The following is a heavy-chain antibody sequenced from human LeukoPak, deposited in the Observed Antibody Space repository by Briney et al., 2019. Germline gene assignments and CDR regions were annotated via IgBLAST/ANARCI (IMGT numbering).Heavy chain of an antibody. D-gene: IGHD2-2*02. Sequence: PSETLSLTCAVYGGSFSGYYWSWIRQPPGKGLECIGEINHSGTTNYNPSLKSRVTISVDTSKNQFSLKLSSVTAADTAVYYCARGPKTYRYCSSTSCHKLGGRFDPWGQGTLVTVSS. CDR1: GGSFSGYY. J-gene: IGHJ5*02. CDR3: ARGPKTYRYCSSTSCHKLGGRFDP. CDR2: INHSGTT. V-gene: IGHV4-34*01.